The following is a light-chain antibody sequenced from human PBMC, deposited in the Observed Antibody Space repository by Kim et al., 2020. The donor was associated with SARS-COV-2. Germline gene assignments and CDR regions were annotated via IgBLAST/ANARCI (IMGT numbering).Light chain of an antibody. Sequence: GESLTISCTGTGSDIGIYNSVSWYQQHPGRVPKLILYDVSKRPSGISNRFSGSKSANTASLTISGLQAEDEADYYCSSYTMSSSYVFGTGTQVTVL. CDR3: SSYTMSSSYV. CDR2: DVS. V-gene: IGLV2-14*03. J-gene: IGLJ1*01. CDR1: GSDIGIYNS.